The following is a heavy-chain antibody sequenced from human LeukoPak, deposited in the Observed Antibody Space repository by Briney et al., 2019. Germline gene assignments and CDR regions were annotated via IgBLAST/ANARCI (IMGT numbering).Heavy chain of an antibody. D-gene: IGHD3-10*01. V-gene: IGHV3-23*01. J-gene: IGHJ4*02. CDR3: AKMYYYGSGSYSNYFDY. CDR1: GFTFSSYA. Sequence: GGSLRLSCAASGFTFSSYAMSWVRQAPGKGLEWVSAISGSGGSTYYADSVKGRFTISRDNSKNTLYLQMNSLRAEDTAVYYCAKMYYYGSGSYSNYFDYWGQGTLVTVSS. CDR2: ISGSGGST.